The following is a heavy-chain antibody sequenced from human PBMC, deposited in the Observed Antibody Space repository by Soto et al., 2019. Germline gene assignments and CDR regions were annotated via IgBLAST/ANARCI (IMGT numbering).Heavy chain of an antibody. CDR2: IYPGDSDT. D-gene: IGHD2-2*01. V-gene: IGHV5-51*01. CDR1: GYTFSNYW. Sequence: GESLKISCNGSGYTFSNYWIGWVRQMPGKGLEWMGIIYPGDSDTRYSTSFQGQVTISADKSISTAYLQWDSLKASDTAMYYCARHGTSSDQLYSAMDVWGQGTTVT. CDR3: ARHGTSSDQLYSAMDV. J-gene: IGHJ6*02.